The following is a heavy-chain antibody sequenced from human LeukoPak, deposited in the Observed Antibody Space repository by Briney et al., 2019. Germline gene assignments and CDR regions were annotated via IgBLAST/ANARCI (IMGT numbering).Heavy chain of an antibody. CDR1: GGSISSSSYY. D-gene: IGHD3-22*01. CDR3: ARVGIVLVTGSNWVDP. Sequence: SETLSLTCTVSGGSISSSSYYWGWIRQPPGKGLEWIGSIYYSGSTYYNPSLKSRVTISVDTSKNQFSLKFNSVTAADTAVYYCARVGIVLVTGSNWVDPWGQGTLVTVSS. J-gene: IGHJ5*02. CDR2: IYYSGST. V-gene: IGHV4-39*07.